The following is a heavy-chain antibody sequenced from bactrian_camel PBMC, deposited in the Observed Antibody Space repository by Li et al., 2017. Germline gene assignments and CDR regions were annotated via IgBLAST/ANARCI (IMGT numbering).Heavy chain of an antibody. D-gene: IGHD2*01. CDR1: GYTYVTYQ. CDR2: IDSKGTT. J-gene: IGHJ4*01. CDR3: AANFGPYCSGPYLARRANF. Sequence: VQLVESGGGSVQAGGSMRLVCKGSGYTYVTYQMSWFRQAPGKEREGVASIDSKGTTVYGDSVQGRFTISIDNAKNTVYLQMNSLKPEDTAMYYCAANFGPYCSGPYLARRANFWGQGTQVTVS. V-gene: IGHV3S10*01.